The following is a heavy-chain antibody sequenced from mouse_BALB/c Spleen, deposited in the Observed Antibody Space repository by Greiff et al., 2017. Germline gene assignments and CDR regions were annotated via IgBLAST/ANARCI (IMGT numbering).Heavy chain of an antibody. D-gene: IGHD1-1*01. V-gene: IGHV5-4*02. CDR2: ISDGGSYT. CDR3: ARAYYYGSPYPMDY. J-gene: IGHJ4*01. CDR1: GFTFSDYY. Sequence: EVKLMESGGGLVKPGGSLKLSCAASGFTFSDYYMYWVRQTPEKRLEWVATISDGGSYTYYPDSVKGRFTISRDNAKNNLYLQMSSLKSEDTAMYYCARAYYYGSPYPMDYWGQGTSVTVSS.